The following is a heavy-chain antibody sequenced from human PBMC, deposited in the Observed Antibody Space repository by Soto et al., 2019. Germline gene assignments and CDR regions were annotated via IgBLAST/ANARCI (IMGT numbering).Heavy chain of an antibody. CDR1: GFTFSSYG. D-gene: IGHD2-15*01. J-gene: IGHJ4*02. CDR3: ARDGDCSGGSCYSYLVDY. CDR2: IWYDGSNK. V-gene: IGHV3-33*01. Sequence: VQLVESGGGVVQPGRSLRLSCAASGFTFSSYGMHWVRQAPGKGLEWVAVIWYDGSNKYYADSVKGRFTISRDNSKNTLYLQMNSLRAEDTAVYYCARDGDCSGGSCYSYLVDYWGQGTLVTVSS.